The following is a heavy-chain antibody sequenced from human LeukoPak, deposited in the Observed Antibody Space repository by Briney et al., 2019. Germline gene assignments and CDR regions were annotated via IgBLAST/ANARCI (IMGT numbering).Heavy chain of an antibody. Sequence: GGSLRLSCVGSGFTFSSYEMNWVRQAPGKGLEWVAFINPSGSKIYYADSVRGRFTISRDNAKNTLYLQMNSLRAEDTAVYYCARDPNYGDYGNDAFDIWGQGTLITVSS. CDR3: ARDPNYGDYGNDAFDI. V-gene: IGHV3-48*03. J-gene: IGHJ3*02. CDR2: INPSGSKI. CDR1: GFTFSSYE. D-gene: IGHD4-17*01.